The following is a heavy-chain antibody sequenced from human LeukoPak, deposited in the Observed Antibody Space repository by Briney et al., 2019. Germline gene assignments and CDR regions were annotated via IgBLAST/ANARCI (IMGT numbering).Heavy chain of an antibody. CDR3: ARVGSSWYYFDY. CDR1: GFTFDDYG. Sequence: GGSLRLSCAASGFTFDDYGMSWVRHAPGKGLEWVSGINWNGGSTGYADSVKGRFTISRDNAKNSLYLQMNSLRAEDTALYYCARVGSSWYYFDYWGQGTLVTVSS. J-gene: IGHJ4*02. V-gene: IGHV3-20*04. CDR2: INWNGGST. D-gene: IGHD6-13*01.